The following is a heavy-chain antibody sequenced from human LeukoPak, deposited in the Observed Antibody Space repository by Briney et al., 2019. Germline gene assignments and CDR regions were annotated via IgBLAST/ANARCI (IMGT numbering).Heavy chain of an antibody. CDR1: GFTFSNYN. V-gene: IGHV3-48*01. CDR3: ARRRAVAGIGYDY. CDR2: ISSSSSTI. D-gene: IGHD6-19*01. J-gene: IGHJ4*02. Sequence: SGGSLRLSCAASGFTFSNYNMNWVRQAPGKGLEWISYISSSSSTIYYADSVKGRFTISRDNAKNSLYLRMDSLRAEDTAVYYCARRRAVAGIGYDYWGQGTLVTVSS.